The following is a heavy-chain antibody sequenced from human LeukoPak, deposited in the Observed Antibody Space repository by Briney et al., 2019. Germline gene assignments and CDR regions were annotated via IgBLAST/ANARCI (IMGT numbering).Heavy chain of an antibody. CDR2: IYHSGGT. CDR1: GASISSYY. Sequence: SETLSLTCSVSGASISSYYYHWIRQSPGKGLEWIGYIYHSGGTNFNPSLNSRVTISLDTSKNHFSLRLKSVTTADTAVYYCARGRGSGNYYKSVLDDWGQGTLVIVSS. CDR3: ARGRGSGNYYKSVLDD. J-gene: IGHJ4*02. D-gene: IGHD3-10*01. V-gene: IGHV4-59*01.